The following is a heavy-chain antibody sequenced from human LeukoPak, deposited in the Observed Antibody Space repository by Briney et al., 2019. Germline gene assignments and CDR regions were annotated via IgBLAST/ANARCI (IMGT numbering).Heavy chain of an antibody. CDR3: ARDPNLVIAGPGWFDP. CDR1: GYTFTDYY. CDR2: INPNSGGT. Sequence: ASVKVSCKASGYTFTDYYMHWVRQAPGQGLEWMGWINPNSGGTNYAQKFQGRVTMTRDTSISTAYMELSRLRSDDTAMYYCARDPNLVIAGPGWFDPWGQGTLVSVSS. D-gene: IGHD1-14*01. J-gene: IGHJ5*02. V-gene: IGHV1-2*02.